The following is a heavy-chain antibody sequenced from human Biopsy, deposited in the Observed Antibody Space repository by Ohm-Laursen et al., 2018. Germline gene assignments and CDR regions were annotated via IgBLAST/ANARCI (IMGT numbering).Heavy chain of an antibody. D-gene: IGHD2/OR15-2a*01. J-gene: IGHJ6*02. Sequence: SQTLSFTCTVSAGSISSVHWSWIRQTPGMGLVWIGYIYYSGSTNYNPSHKSRVTISVDTSKNQFLLRLNSVTAADTAVYYRARATNSTGWPYYYFYGMDVWGQGTTVTVSS. V-gene: IGHV4-59*01. CDR2: IYYSGST. CDR3: ARATNSTGWPYYYFYGMDV. CDR1: AGSISSVH.